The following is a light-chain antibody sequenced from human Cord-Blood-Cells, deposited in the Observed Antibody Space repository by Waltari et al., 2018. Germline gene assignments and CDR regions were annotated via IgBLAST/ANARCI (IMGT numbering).Light chain of an antibody. V-gene: IGKV1-5*03. J-gene: IGKJ1*01. Sequence: DIQMTQSPSTLSASVGDRVTITCLASPSISSWLAWYQQKPGKAPKLLIYNASSLESGVPSSFSGSGSGTEFTLTISSLQPDYFATYYYQQYNSYSRTFGQGTKVEIK. CDR1: PSISSW. CDR2: NAS. CDR3: QQYNSYSRT.